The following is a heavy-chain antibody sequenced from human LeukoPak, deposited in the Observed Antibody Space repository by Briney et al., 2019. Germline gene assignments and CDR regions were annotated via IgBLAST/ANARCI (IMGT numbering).Heavy chain of an antibody. CDR1: GGSIRSYY. CDR3: ARGGIVGSRTNWFDP. Sequence: SSETLSLTCTVSGGSIRSYYWSWIRQPPGKGLECIGYIYYIGSTNYNPSLKSRVTISLDTSKSQFSLKLTSVTPADTAVYYCARGGIVGSRTNWFDPWGQGILVTVSS. V-gene: IGHV4-59*01. CDR2: IYYIGST. D-gene: IGHD1-26*01. J-gene: IGHJ5*02.